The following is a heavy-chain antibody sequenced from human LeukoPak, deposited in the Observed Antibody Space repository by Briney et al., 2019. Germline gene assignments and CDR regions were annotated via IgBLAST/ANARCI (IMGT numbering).Heavy chain of an antibody. D-gene: IGHD3-3*01. CDR3: ASGETYYDFWSGYSFDY. CDR1: GFTFSSYS. CDR2: ISSSSSTI. Sequence: GGSLRLSCAASGFTFSSYSMNWVRQAPGKGLEWVSYISSSSSTIYYADSVKGRFTISRDNAKNSLYLQMNSLRAEDTAVYYCASGETYYDFWSGYSFDYWGQGTLVTVSS. V-gene: IGHV3-48*01. J-gene: IGHJ4*02.